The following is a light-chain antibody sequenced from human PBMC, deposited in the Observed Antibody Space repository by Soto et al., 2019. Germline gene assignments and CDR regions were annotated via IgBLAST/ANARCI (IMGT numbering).Light chain of an antibody. CDR1: QSISTW. J-gene: IGKJ1*01. V-gene: IGKV1-5*03. Sequence: DIQMTQSPSTLSASVGDRVTITCRASQSISTWLAWYQQEPGKAPKLLIHKASSLQSGVPSRFSGSGSGTDFTLTISSLHPDDCATYYCQQYNSYSPKFGQGTRVEIK. CDR2: KAS. CDR3: QQYNSYSPK.